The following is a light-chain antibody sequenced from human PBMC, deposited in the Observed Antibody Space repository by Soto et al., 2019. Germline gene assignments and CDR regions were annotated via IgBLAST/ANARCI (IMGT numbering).Light chain of an antibody. CDR1: ASDIGRYDY. V-gene: IGLV2-14*03. J-gene: IGLJ1*01. CDR2: EVS. Sequence: QPALTQPASVSGSPGQSVTISCTGSASDIGRYDYVSWYQQYPGNTPKLLIYEVSHRPSGVSDRFSGSKSGDTASLTISGVQFQDEATYYCTSCISSSAFFVFGTGTKVTVL. CDR3: TSCISSSAFFV.